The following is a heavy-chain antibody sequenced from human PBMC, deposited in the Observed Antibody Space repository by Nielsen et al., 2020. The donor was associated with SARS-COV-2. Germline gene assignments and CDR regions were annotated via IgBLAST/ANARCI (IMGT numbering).Heavy chain of an antibody. J-gene: IGHJ4*02. CDR2: INSDSGNT. D-gene: IGHD2-2*01. V-gene: IGHV1-3*04. Sequence: ASVKVSCKTFGGTFSNYEISWVRQDPGQRLEWMGWINSDSGNTKYSQKFRGRVTITRDTSASTAYMELSGLSSEDTAVYYCARSRGCSATSCFFDYWGQGALVTVSS. CDR1: GGTFSNYE. CDR3: ARSRGCSATSCFFDY.